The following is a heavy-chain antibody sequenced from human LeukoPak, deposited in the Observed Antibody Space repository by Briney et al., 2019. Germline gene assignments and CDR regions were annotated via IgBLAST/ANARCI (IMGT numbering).Heavy chain of an antibody. CDR3: ARQGGSYWDFDY. Sequence: GESLKISCQGSGYTFTSYWIGWVRQMPVKGLEWMGSIYPGDSDTKYSPSFQGQVTISADKSISTAYLQWSSLRASDTAMYYCARQGGSYWDFDYWGQGTLVTVSS. D-gene: IGHD1-26*01. CDR1: GYTFTSYW. CDR2: IYPGDSDT. J-gene: IGHJ4*02. V-gene: IGHV5-51*01.